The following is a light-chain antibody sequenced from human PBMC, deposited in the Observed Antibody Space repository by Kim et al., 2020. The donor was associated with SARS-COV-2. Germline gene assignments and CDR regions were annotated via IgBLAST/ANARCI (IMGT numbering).Light chain of an antibody. J-gene: IGKJ5*01. CDR1: QSISSN. V-gene: IGKV1-39*01. CDR2: AAS. CDR3: QQSYSTPVT. Sequence: DIQMTQSPSSLSASVGDRVTITCRASQSISSNLNWYQQKSGKAPKVLIYAASSLQSGVPSRFSGSGSGTDFTLTISSLQPEDFASYYCQQSYSTPVTFGQGTRLEIK.